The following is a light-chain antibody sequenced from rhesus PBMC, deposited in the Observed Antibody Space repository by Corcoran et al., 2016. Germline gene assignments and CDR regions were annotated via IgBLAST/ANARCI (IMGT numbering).Light chain of an antibody. CDR3: QQHTSYPPT. CDR1: QGISRY. Sequence: DIQMTQSPSSPSASVGDRVTITCRASQGISRYLVWYQQKPGKAPKLLIYAASTVQSGVPSRFSGSGAGTDFTLAISSVHPDSFAPYYSQQHTSYPPTFSHGAKVEI. CDR2: AAS. V-gene: IGKV1-25*01. J-gene: IGKJ1*01.